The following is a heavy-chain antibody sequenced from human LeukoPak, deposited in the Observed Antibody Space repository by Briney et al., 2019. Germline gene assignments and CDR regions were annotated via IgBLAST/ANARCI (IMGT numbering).Heavy chain of an antibody. Sequence: PGGSLRLSCAASGFTFSDYYMSWMRQAPGKGLEWVSYISSSGSTIYYADSVKGRFTISRDNAKNSLYLQMNSLRAEDTAVYYCEGSHCSGGSCHKYFDYRGRGTLVTVSS. V-gene: IGHV3-11*04. CDR1: GFTFSDYY. CDR2: ISSSGSTI. D-gene: IGHD2-15*01. CDR3: EGSHCSGGSCHKYFDY. J-gene: IGHJ4*02.